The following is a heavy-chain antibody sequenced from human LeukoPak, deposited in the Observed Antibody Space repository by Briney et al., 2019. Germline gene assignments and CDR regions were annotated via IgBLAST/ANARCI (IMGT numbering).Heavy chain of an antibody. CDR3: ARDEVASGWKILDY. V-gene: IGHV3-30-3*01. J-gene: IGHJ4*02. CDR1: GFTFSSYA. D-gene: IGHD6-19*01. Sequence: GGSLRLSCAASGFTFSSYAMHWVRQAPGKGLKWVAVISYDGSNKYYADSVKGRFTISRDNSKNTLYLQMNSLRAEDTAVYYCARDEVASGWKILDYWGQGTLVTVSS. CDR2: ISYDGSNK.